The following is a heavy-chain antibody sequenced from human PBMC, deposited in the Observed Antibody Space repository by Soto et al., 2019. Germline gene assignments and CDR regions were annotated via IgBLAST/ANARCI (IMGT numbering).Heavy chain of an antibody. CDR1: GFTFKTYS. V-gene: IGHV3-13*01. J-gene: IGHJ6*03. CDR3: ARGSPHYYYMDV. Sequence: PGGSLRLFCAASGFTFKTYSMNWVRQATGKGLEWVSAIGTAGDTYYPGSVKGRFTISRENAKNSLYLQMNSLRAGDTAVSYCARGSPHYYYMDVWGKGTTVTVSS. CDR2: IGTAGDT.